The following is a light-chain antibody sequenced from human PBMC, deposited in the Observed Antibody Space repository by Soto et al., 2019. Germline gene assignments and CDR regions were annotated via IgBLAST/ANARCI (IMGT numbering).Light chain of an antibody. CDR2: KAS. CDR1: QSISSW. CDR3: QHYKAYPWT. J-gene: IGKJ1*01. V-gene: IGKV1-5*03. Sequence: DIQMTQSPSTLSASIGDRVTITCRASQSISSWLAWYQQKPGKAPKVLIYKASSLESGVPSRFSGGGSGTEFTLTISSLQPDDFATYYCQHYKAYPWTFGQGTKVEIK.